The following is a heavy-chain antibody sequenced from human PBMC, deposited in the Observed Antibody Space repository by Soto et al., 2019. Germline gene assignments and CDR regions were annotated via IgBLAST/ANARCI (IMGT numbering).Heavy chain of an antibody. V-gene: IGHV3-48*02. D-gene: IGHD3-3*01. CDR1: GFTFSTSS. Sequence: EVQLVESGGGLGQPGGSLRLSCVVSGFTFSTSSMNWVRQAPGKGLEWVSYISSSSNTIYADSVKGRFTISRDNAKNSLYLQMNSLRDEDTAVYYFAIVIWSGYLTSDYWGQGTLVTVSS. J-gene: IGHJ4*02. CDR3: AIVIWSGYLTSDY. CDR2: ISSSSNTI.